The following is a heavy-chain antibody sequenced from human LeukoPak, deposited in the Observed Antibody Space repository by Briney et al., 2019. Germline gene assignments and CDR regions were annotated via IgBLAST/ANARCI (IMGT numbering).Heavy chain of an antibody. D-gene: IGHD6-19*01. J-gene: IGHJ4*02. CDR2: INHSGST. Sequence: SETLSLTCAVYGGSFSGYYWSWIRQPPGKGLEWIGEINHSGSTNYNPSLKSRVTISVDTSKNQFSLKLSSVTAADTAVYYCANFQVAGTHYFDYWGQGTLVTVSS. CDR1: GGSFSGYY. V-gene: IGHV4-34*01. CDR3: ANFQVAGTHYFDY.